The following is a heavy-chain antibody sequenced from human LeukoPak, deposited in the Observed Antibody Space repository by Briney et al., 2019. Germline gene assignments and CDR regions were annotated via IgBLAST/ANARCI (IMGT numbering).Heavy chain of an antibody. CDR3: TRDRDRTSGALIYFDY. CDR1: GFTFDDYG. D-gene: IGHD2-15*01. J-gene: IGHJ4*02. Sequence: GGSLRLSCAASGFTFDDYGMSWVRQVPGKGLEWASGINWNGGSTGYADSVKGRFTISRDNAKNFLYLQMNSLRAEDTALYYCTRDRDRTSGALIYFDYWGQGTLVTVSS. CDR2: INWNGGST. V-gene: IGHV3-20*04.